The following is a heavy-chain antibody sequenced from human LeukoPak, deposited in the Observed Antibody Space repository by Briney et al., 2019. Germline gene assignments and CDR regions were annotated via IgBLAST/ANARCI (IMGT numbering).Heavy chain of an antibody. CDR3: ARGQRVVVTAQGWFDP. D-gene: IGHD2-21*02. CDR1: AYTFTIYD. J-gene: IGHJ5*02. Sequence: ASVTVSFTSSAYTFTIYDINWVRHATGKGLEWIGWMNPNSGNTGYAQKFQGRVIMTRNTSISTAYMELSSLRSEDTAVYYCARGQRVVVTAQGWFDPWGQGTLVTVSS. V-gene: IGHV1-8*01. CDR2: MNPNSGNT.